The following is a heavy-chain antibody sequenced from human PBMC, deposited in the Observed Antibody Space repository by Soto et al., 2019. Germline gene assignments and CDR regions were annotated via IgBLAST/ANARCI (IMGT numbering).Heavy chain of an antibody. CDR1: GFTFSSPA. CDR3: AKDGIGL. J-gene: IGHJ4*02. V-gene: IGHV3-23*01. CDR2: IIGSGGST. Sequence: GSLIPSFAGAGFTFSSPAIRWVSQAPGKGLEWVSAIIGSGGSTYYADSVKGRFTISRDNSKNTLYLQMNSLRAEDTAVCYCAKDGIGLWGQGTLVTVSS. D-gene: IGHD2-8*01.